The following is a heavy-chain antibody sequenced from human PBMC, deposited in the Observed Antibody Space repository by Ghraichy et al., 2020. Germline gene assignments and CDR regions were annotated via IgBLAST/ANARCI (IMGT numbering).Heavy chain of an antibody. CDR3: ARDATSSAWGFDY. J-gene: IGHJ4*02. CDR1: GFTFSSYA. D-gene: IGHD6-19*01. V-gene: IGHV3-48*02. CDR2: VSGSNSSV. Sequence: GGSLRLSCAASGFTFSSYAMNWVRQAPGKGLEWVSYVSGSNSSVYYADSVKGRFTISRDNAKNSLYLQMDSLRDEDTAVYYCARDATSSAWGFDYWGQGALVTVSS.